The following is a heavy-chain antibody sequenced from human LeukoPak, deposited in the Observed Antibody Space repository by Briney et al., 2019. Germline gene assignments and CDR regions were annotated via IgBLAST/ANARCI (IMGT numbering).Heavy chain of an antibody. Sequence: GGSLRLSCAASGFTFSSYAMSWVRLAPGRGLEWLANIKPDGNEKYYVDSVKGRFAISRDNAKNEVYLEMNSLRAEDTGVYYCSGRDSSRSPRAYWGQGTLVRVSS. CDR3: SGRDSSRSPRAY. CDR2: IKPDGNEK. J-gene: IGHJ4*02. V-gene: IGHV3-7*01. CDR1: GFTFSSYA. D-gene: IGHD2-2*01.